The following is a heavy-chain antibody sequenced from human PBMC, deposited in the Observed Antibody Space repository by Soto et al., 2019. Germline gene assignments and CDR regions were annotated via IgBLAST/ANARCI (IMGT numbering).Heavy chain of an antibody. D-gene: IGHD2-2*01. J-gene: IGHJ4*02. CDR1: GFYFNNYG. Sequence: PGWSLRLSCAVSGFYFNNYGINWVRQAPGKGLEWVSSVSKSDYTYYSDSVKGRFTISRDNAKNSVSLQMNSLRPEDTAVYYCAREDRIRSPAVSHFWGQGTLVTVSP. CDR3: AREDRIRSPAVSHF. CDR2: VSKSDYT. V-gene: IGHV3-21*01.